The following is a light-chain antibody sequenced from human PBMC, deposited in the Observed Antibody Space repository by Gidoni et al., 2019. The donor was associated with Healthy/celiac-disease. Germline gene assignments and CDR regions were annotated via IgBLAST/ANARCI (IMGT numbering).Light chain of an antibody. CDR2: DVS. CDR1: SSDVGGYNY. Sequence: QSALTHPAPVSGSPGQSITISCTGTSSDVGGYNYVSWYQQHPGKAPELMIYDVSNRPSGVSNRFSGSKSGNTASLTISGLQAEDEADYYCSSYTSSSTLVFGGGTKLTVL. J-gene: IGLJ3*02. CDR3: SSYTSSSTLV. V-gene: IGLV2-14*01.